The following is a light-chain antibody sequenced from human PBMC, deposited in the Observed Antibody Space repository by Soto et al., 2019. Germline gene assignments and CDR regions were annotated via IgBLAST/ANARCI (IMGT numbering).Light chain of an antibody. CDR2: DAS. CDR3: QRTNSTPYT. CDR1: QSISTY. J-gene: IGKJ2*01. V-gene: IGKV1-39*01. Sequence: DIQMTQSPSSLSASVGDRVTITCRASQSISTYLNWYQQKPGTGPKLLIFDASRLQSGVPSRFSGSGSGTDFTLTISSLQHEDFATFYCQRTNSTPYTFGQGTKLEIK.